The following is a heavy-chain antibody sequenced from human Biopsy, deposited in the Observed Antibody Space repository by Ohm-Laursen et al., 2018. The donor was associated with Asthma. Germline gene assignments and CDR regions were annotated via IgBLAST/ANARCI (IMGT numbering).Heavy chain of an antibody. CDR3: AREGVAGTHIED. Sequence: SLRLSCAASGFSFSNFAIHWVRQAPGKGLEWVAVISYDGSSIYYADSVKGRFTISRDNSKNTLSLQMNSLTAEDTAVYYCAREGVAGTHIEDWGQGTLVTISS. V-gene: IGHV3-30*19. CDR1: GFSFSNFA. D-gene: IGHD6-19*01. CDR2: ISYDGSSI. J-gene: IGHJ4*02.